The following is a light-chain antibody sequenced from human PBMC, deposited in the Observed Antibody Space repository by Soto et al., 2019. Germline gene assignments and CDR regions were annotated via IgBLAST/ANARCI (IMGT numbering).Light chain of an antibody. Sequence: EIVMTQSPATLSVSPGETATLSCRASQSVNLNLAWYQQKPGQPPRLLISGASIRGTGIPARFSGSGAGTEFTLTTNSLQSEDSAVDYCQQCVSWPPLTFGGGTKVEIK. CDR1: QSVNLN. CDR3: QQCVSWPPLT. V-gene: IGKV3-15*01. CDR2: GAS. J-gene: IGKJ4*01.